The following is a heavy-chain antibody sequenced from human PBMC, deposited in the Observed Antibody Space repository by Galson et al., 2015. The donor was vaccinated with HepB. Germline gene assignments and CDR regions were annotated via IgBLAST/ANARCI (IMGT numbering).Heavy chain of an antibody. CDR3: ARHNDFWSGYYNGYFDY. CDR1: GGSISSYY. Sequence: ETLSLTCTVSGGSISSYYWSWVRQPPGKELEWIGYIYYSGSTNYNPSLKSRVTISVDTSKNQFSPKLSSVTAADTAVYYCARHNDFWSGYYNGYFDYWGQGTLATVSS. J-gene: IGHJ4*02. V-gene: IGHV4-59*08. CDR2: IYYSGST. D-gene: IGHD3-3*01.